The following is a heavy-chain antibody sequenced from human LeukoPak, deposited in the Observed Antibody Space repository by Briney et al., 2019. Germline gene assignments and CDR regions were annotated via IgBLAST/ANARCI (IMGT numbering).Heavy chain of an antibody. CDR1: EFTFRSHA. D-gene: IGHD5-18*01. CDR3: AKTLFGFSYGKIDY. CDR2: ISDTGDT. J-gene: IGHJ4*02. Sequence: GGSLRLSCGTSEFTFRSHAMNWVRQAPGKGLEWVSSISDTGDTYYADSVKGRFTISRDNSRNTLYLQMNSLRAEDTAVYYCAKTLFGFSYGKIDYWGQGTLVTVSS. V-gene: IGHV3-23*01.